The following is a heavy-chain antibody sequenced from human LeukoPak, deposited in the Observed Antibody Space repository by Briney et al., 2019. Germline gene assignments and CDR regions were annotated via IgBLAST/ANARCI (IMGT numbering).Heavy chain of an antibody. CDR3: ARDTYRFFDL. J-gene: IGHJ2*01. V-gene: IGHV3-7*01. Sequence: GGSLRLSCTASGFTFSRYWMGWVRQAPGKGLEWVADIKEDGSDKYSVDSVKGRFTISRDNTKNSLYLHMDSLRAEDTAVYYCARDTYRFFDLWGRGTLVTVSS. CDR1: GFTFSRYW. CDR2: IKEDGSDK.